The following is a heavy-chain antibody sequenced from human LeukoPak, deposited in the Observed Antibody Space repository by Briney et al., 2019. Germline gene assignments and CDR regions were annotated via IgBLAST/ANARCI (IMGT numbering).Heavy chain of an antibody. J-gene: IGHJ3*02. Sequence: PGGSLRLSCAASGFTFSSYWMSWVRQAPGKGLEWVANIKQDGSEKYYVDSVKGRFTISRDNAKNSLYLQMNSLRAEDTALYYCAKAASAVAGTEDIWGQGTMVTVSS. D-gene: IGHD6-19*01. CDR1: GFTFSSYW. V-gene: IGHV3-7*03. CDR2: IKQDGSEK. CDR3: AKAASAVAGTEDI.